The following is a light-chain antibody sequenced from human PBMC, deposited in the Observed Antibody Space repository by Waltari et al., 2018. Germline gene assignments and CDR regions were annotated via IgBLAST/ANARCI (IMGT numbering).Light chain of an antibody. V-gene: IGLV2-8*01. CDR3: TSNAGTTGV. Sequence: QSALTQPPSASGSPGQSVTISCTGTSSDIGLNNYVSWYQQHPGKAPKLIIYELSNRPSGVPDRFSGSKSGNTASLTVSGLQPEDEADYYCTSNAGTTGVFGSGTKVTVL. J-gene: IGLJ1*01. CDR2: ELS. CDR1: SSDIGLNNY.